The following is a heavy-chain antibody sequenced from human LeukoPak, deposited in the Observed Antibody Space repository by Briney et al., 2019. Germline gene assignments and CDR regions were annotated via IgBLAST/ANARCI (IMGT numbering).Heavy chain of an antibody. V-gene: IGHV3-33*03. J-gene: IGHJ4*02. CDR2: IWYDGSNK. CDR1: GFTFSSYG. Sequence: GRSLRLSCAASGFTFSSYGMRWVRQAPGKGLEWVAVIWYDGSNKYYADSVKGRFTIPRDNSKNTLYLQMNSLRAEDTAVYYCARADYDFWSGYYIDWGQGTLVTVSS. CDR3: ARADYDFWSGYYID. D-gene: IGHD3-3*01.